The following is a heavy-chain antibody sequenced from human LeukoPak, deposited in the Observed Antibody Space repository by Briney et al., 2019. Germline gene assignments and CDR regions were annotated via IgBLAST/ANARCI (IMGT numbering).Heavy chain of an antibody. D-gene: IGHD6-13*01. CDR3: ARTTAAGSHYFDY. V-gene: IGHV4-34*01. CDR1: GGSFSGYY. CDR2: INHSGST. Sequence: NPSETLSLTCAVYGGSFSGYYWSWIRQPPGKGLEWIGEINHSGSTNYNPSLKSRVTISVDTSKNQFSLKLSPVTAADTAVYYCARTTAAGSHYFDYWGQGTLVTVSS. J-gene: IGHJ4*02.